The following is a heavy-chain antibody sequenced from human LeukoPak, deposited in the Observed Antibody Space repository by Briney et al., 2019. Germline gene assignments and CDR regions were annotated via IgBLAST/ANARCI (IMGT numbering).Heavy chain of an antibody. CDR2: FDPEDGET. Sequence: ASVKVSCKVSGYTLTELSMHWVRQAPGKGLEWMGGFDPEDGETIYAQKFQGRVTMTEDTSTDTAYMELSSLRSEDTAVYYCARDWREAGGVVPAAIGYYYYGMDVWGQGTTVTVSS. V-gene: IGHV1-24*01. D-gene: IGHD2-2*02. CDR3: ARDWREAGGVVPAAIGYYYYGMDV. CDR1: GYTLTELS. J-gene: IGHJ6*02.